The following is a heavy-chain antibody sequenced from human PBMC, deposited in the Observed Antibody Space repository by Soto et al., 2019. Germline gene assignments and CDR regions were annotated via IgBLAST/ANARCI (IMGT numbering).Heavy chain of an antibody. J-gene: IGHJ5*02. V-gene: IGHV3-23*01. D-gene: IGHD6-13*01. CDR2: ISGSGGST. CDR3: AKDLLAADLWFGNWFDP. CDR1: GFTFSSYS. Sequence: XGFLSLFFAASGFTFSSYSMSWVRQAPGKGLEWVSAISGSGGSTYYADSVKGRFTISRDNSKNTLYLQMNSLRAEDTAVYYCAKDLLAADLWFGNWFDPWAQGTLVTVSS.